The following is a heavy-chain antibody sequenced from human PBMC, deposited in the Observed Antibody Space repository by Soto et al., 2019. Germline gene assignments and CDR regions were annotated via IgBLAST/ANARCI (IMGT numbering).Heavy chain of an antibody. CDR1: GGSISSYY. CDR3: ARMGNYDILTGYYDY. V-gene: IGHV4-59*01. D-gene: IGHD3-9*01. CDR2: IYYSGST. Sequence: PSETLSLTCTVSGGSISSYYWSWIRQPPGKGLEWIGYIYYSGSTNYNPSLKSRVTISVDTSKNQFSLKLSSVTAADTAVYYCARMGNYDILTGYYDYWGQGTLVTVSS. J-gene: IGHJ4*02.